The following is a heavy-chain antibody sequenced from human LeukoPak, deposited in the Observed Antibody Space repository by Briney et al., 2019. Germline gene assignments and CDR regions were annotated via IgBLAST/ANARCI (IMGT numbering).Heavy chain of an antibody. CDR1: GYVITSYW. CDR3: ARVRLLWPGVAFDI. J-gene: IGHJ3*02. V-gene: IGHV5-10-1*01. CDR2: IVPSDSYT. Sequence: AESLKISCKGAGYVITSYWISWVRQMPGKGLVGVGWIVPSDSYTNYCPSFQGHVTISADKPINTAYLQRDSLKASDTAVYYCARVRLLWPGVAFDIGGRGQIVTASS. D-gene: IGHD2-2*01.